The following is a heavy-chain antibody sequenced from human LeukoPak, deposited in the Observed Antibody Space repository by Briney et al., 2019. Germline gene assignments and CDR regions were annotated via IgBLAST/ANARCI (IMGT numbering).Heavy chain of an antibody. Sequence: ASVKVSCKASGYTFTSYYMHWVRQAPGQGLEWMGIINPSGGSTSYAQKFQGRVTMTRDMSTSTVYMELSSLRSEDTAVYYCAREGTVAHPGWYFDLWGRGTLVTVSS. CDR3: AREGTVAHPGWYFDL. CDR1: GYTFTSYY. D-gene: IGHD4-23*01. CDR2: INPSGGST. J-gene: IGHJ2*01. V-gene: IGHV1-46*01.